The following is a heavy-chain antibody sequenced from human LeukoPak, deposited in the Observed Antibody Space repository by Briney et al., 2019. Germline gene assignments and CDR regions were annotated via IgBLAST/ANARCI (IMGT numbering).Heavy chain of an antibody. CDR2: TNPSGGTT. V-gene: IGHV1-46*01. J-gene: IGHJ4*02. CDR1: GYTFTTYY. D-gene: IGHD6-19*01. CDR3: ARGRPGSGWSFDY. Sequence: GASVKVSCKTSGYTFTTYYMHWVRQAPGQGLEWMGITNPSGGTTNYAQKFQGRVTMTRDTSTTTLYMELSSLRSEDTAVYYCARGRPGSGWSFDYWGQGTLVTVSS.